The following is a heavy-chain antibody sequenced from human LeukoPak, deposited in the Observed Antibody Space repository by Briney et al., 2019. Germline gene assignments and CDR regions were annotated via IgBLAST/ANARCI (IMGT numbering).Heavy chain of an antibody. CDR3: ARDSAGDYWLDP. V-gene: IGHV4-61*10. CDR2: IYYSGRT. CDR1: GGSISSGSYY. J-gene: IGHJ5*02. D-gene: IGHD7-27*01. Sequence: SQTLSLTCTVSGGSISSGSYYWSWIRQPAGKRLEWIGSIYYSGRTSFNGSLKTRITMSVDTSKNQFSLKLTSVTTADTAVYFCARDSAGDYWLDPWGQGTPVTVSS.